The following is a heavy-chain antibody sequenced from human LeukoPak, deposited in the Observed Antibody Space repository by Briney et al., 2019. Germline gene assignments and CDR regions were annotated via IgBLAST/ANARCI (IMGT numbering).Heavy chain of an antibody. CDR2: IYISGSS. J-gene: IGHJ5*02. V-gene: IGHV4-4*07. CDR3: ARVAREWFDP. CDR1: DGSMTNNY. Sequence: PSETLSLTCTVSDGSMTNNYWSWLRQPAGKGLEWIGRIYISGSSYYNPSLKSRVSMSVDTSQNQFPLKLSSVTAADTAVYFCARVAREWFDPWGQGTLVTVSS.